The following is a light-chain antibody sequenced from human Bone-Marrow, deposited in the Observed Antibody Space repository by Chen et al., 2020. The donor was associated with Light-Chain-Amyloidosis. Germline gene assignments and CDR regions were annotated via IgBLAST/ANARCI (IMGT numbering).Light chain of an antibody. CDR3: QQYNTRPPIT. Sequence: EIVMTQSPATLSVSPGERTTLSCRASQSVGYDLVWYQQKPGQAPRLLIYGASTRASGIPDRFSGSGSGTEFTLTIDSLKSEDTAVYYCQQYNTRPPITFGQGTQLEIK. CDR1: QSVGYD. V-gene: IGKV3-15*01. J-gene: IGKJ5*01. CDR2: GAS.